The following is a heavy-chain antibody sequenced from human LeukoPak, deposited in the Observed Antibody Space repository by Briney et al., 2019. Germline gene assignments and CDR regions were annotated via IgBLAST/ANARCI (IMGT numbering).Heavy chain of an antibody. J-gene: IGHJ6*02. CDR1: GLTFSNYA. Sequence: PGGSLRLSCAASGLTFSNYAMTWVRQAPGKGLEWVASIKQDGSDQHYVDAVKGRCTISRDNAKNSLYLQMSNLRADDTAVYYCAKNIAAPGRDSYYLYGMDVWGQGTTVTVSS. CDR2: IKQDGSDQ. V-gene: IGHV3-7*01. CDR3: AKNIAAPGRDSYYLYGMDV. D-gene: IGHD6-25*01.